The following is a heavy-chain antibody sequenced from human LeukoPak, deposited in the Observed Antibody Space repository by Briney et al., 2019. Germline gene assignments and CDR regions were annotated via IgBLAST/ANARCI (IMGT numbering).Heavy chain of an antibody. CDR1: GFTFSSYG. CDR3: AKDKRVAARPEGDY. J-gene: IGHJ4*02. D-gene: IGHD6-6*01. Sequence: GGSLRLSCAASGFTFSSYGMHWVRQAPGKGLEWVAFIRYDGSNKYYADSVKGRFTISRDNSKNTLYLLMNSLRAEDTALYYCAKDKRVAARPEGDYWGQGTLVTVSS. CDR2: IRYDGSNK. V-gene: IGHV3-30*02.